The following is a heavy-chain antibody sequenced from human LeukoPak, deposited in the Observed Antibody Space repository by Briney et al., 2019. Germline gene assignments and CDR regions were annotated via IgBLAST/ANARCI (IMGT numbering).Heavy chain of an antibody. CDR3: ARETTVTKKYYFDY. V-gene: IGHV3-66*01. Sequence: GGSLRLSCAASGFTVSSNYMSWVRQAPGKGLEWVSVIYSGGSTYYADSVKGRFTISRDNSKNTLYLQMNSLRAEDTAVYYCARETTVTKKYYFDYWGQGTLVTVSS. D-gene: IGHD4-17*01. J-gene: IGHJ4*02. CDR1: GFTVSSNY. CDR2: IYSGGST.